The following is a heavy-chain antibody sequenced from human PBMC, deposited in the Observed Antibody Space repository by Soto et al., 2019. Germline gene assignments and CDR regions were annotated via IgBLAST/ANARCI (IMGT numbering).Heavy chain of an antibody. CDR3: ARDTVLTGMFDL. V-gene: IGHV4-4*07. J-gene: IGHJ5*02. CDR2: FSLSGTT. D-gene: IGHD4-17*01. CDR1: GASIAGSSY. Sequence: SETLSLTCSVSGASIAGSSYWSWIRQPAGKGLEWIGRFSLSGTTNYSPSLRSRVTISIDAPENQISLKLTSVTAADTAFYYCARDTVLTGMFDLWGQGTLVTVSS.